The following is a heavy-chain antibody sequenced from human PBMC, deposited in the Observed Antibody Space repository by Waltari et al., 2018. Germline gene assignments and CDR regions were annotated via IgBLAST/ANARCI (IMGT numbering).Heavy chain of an antibody. Sequence: QVQLQESGPGLVKPSETLSLTCTVSGGSISSYYWSWIRQPAGKGLEWIGRIYTRWSTNYNPSLKSRVTMSVDTSKNQFSLKLSSLRSEDTAVYYCARPGAAAGYDYWGQGTLVTVSS. V-gene: IGHV4-4*07. CDR2: IYTRWST. CDR3: ARPGAAAGYDY. CDR1: GGSISSYY. D-gene: IGHD6-13*01. J-gene: IGHJ4*02.